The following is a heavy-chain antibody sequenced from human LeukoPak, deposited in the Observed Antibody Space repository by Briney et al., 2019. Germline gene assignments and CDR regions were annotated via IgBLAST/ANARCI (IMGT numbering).Heavy chain of an antibody. CDR3: ARVWAMVRDSYYFDY. CDR2: IYYSGST. D-gene: IGHD3-10*01. V-gene: IGHV4-39*07. J-gene: IGHJ4*02. Sequence: SETLSLTCTVSGGSISSSSYYWGWIRQPPGKGLEWIGSIYYSGSTYYNPSLKSRVTISVDTSKNQFSLKLSSVTAADTAVYYCARVWAMVRDSYYFDYWGQGTLVTVSS. CDR1: GGSISSSSYY.